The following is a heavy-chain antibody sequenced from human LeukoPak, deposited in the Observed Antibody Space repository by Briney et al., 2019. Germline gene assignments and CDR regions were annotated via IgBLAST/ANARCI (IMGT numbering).Heavy chain of an antibody. V-gene: IGHV3-NL1*01. CDR3: ARAPFTYDSSGDSFDI. CDR2: ISTGGGST. D-gene: IGHD3-22*01. CDR1: GFTFSSYG. J-gene: IGHJ3*02. Sequence: GGSLRLSCAASGFTFSSYGMHWVRQAPGKGLEWVAAISTGGGSTYYADSVKGRFTVSRDNSKNTLYLQMNSLRAEDTAVYYCARAPFTYDSSGDSFDIWGQGTMVTVSS.